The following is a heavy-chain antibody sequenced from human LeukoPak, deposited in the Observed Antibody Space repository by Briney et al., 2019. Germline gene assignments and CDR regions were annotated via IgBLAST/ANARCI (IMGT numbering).Heavy chain of an antibody. CDR2: ITSSSSYI. D-gene: IGHD5-12*01. J-gene: IGHJ6*03. Sequence: GGSLRLSCAASGFTFSSYSMNWVRQAPGKGLEWVSSITSSSSYIYYADSVKGRFTISRDNAKNSLFLQMNSLRAEDTAVYYCARAYVDLETTTLNYYMDVWGKGTTVTVSS. CDR1: GFTFSSYS. V-gene: IGHV3-21*01. CDR3: ARAYVDLETTTLNYYMDV.